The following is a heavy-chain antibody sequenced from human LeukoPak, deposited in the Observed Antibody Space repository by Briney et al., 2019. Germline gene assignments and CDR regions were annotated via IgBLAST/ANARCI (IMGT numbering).Heavy chain of an antibody. CDR2: IYTSGST. CDR3: ARAYGWGDYGVRILDY. V-gene: IGHV4-4*07. D-gene: IGHD4-17*01. Sequence: PSETLSLTCTVSGGSISSYYWSWIRQPAGKGLEWIGRIYTSGSTNYNPSLKSRVTMSVDTSKNQFSLKLSSVTAADTAVYYCARAYGWGDYGVRILDYWGQGTLVTVSS. J-gene: IGHJ4*02. CDR1: GGSISSYY.